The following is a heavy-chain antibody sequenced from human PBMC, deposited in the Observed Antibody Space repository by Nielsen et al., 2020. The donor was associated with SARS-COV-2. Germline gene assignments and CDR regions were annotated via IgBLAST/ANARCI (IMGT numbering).Heavy chain of an antibody. J-gene: IGHJ6*02. CDR1: GFNVSNNY. CDR3: ARKYSTYTAGMDV. Sequence: GESLKISCAASGFNVSNNYITWVRQAPGKGLEWVSYISSSGSTIYYADSVKGRFTISRDNAKNSLYLQMNSLRAEDTAVYYCARKYSTYTAGMDVWGQGTTVTVSS. D-gene: IGHD2-21*02. V-gene: IGHV3-48*03. CDR2: ISSSGSTI.